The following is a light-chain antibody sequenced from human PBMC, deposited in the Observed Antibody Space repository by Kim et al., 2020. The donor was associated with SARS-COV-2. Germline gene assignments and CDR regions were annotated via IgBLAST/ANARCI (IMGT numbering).Light chain of an antibody. CDR2: GAS. CDR1: ERTTDN. CDR3: QQYKIWPPLT. J-gene: IGKJ4*01. V-gene: IGKV3D-15*01. Sequence: VAQAESATRSGKATERTTDNLAWDQQKPGTAPRLRIDGASTRATGIPARFRGSGSGTEFTLIITTLQSEDFAMEYWQQYKIWPPLTFGGGTKVEI.